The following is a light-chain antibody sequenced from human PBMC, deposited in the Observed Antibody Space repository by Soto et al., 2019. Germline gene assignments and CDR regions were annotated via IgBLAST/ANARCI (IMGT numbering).Light chain of an antibody. Sequence: DIQMTQSPSTLSASVGARVTITCRASQSISSWLAWYQQKPGKAPKLLIYKASTLKSGVPSRFSGSGSGTEFTLTISSLQPDDVATYYCQHYNSYSEALGQGTKVDIK. CDR2: KAS. CDR3: QHYNSYSEA. J-gene: IGKJ1*01. V-gene: IGKV1-5*03. CDR1: QSISSW.